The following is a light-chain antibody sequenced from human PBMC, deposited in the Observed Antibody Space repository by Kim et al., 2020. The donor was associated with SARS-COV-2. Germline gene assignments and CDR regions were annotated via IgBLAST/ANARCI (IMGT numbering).Light chain of an antibody. CDR2: DAS. CDR3: QQRSNWPPR. V-gene: IGKV3-11*01. CDR1: QSVSSY. J-gene: IGKJ5*01. Sequence: LSPGERATLSCRASQSVSSYLAWYQQKPGQAPRLLIYDASNRATGIPARFSGSGSGTDFTLTISSLEPEDFAVYYCQQRSNWPPRFGQGTRLEIK.